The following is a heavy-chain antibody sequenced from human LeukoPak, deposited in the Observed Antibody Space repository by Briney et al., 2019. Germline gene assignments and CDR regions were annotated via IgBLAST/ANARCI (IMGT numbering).Heavy chain of an antibody. CDR1: GGSISSGDYY. Sequence: SQTLSLTCTVSGGSISSGDYYWSWIRQPPGKGLEWIGYIYYSGSTYYNPSLRSRVTISVGTSKNQFSLKLSSVTAADTAVYYCARRRNYYDSSGYYFTFDYWGQGTLVTVSS. CDR2: IYYSGST. CDR3: ARRRNYYDSSGYYFTFDY. D-gene: IGHD3-22*01. J-gene: IGHJ4*02. V-gene: IGHV4-30-4*01.